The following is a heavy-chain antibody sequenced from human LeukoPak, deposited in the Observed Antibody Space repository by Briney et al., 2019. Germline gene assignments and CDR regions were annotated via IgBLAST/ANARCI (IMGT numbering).Heavy chain of an antibody. Sequence: SETLSLTCTVSGYSISSGYYWGWIRQPPGKGLGWIGSIYHSGSTYYNPSLKSRVTISVDTSKNQFSLKLSSVTAADTAVYYCARARMTYYYDSSGYYYALWGQGTLVTVSS. D-gene: IGHD3-22*01. CDR1: GYSISSGYY. CDR3: ARARMTYYYDSSGYYYAL. J-gene: IGHJ4*02. V-gene: IGHV4-38-2*02. CDR2: IYHSGST.